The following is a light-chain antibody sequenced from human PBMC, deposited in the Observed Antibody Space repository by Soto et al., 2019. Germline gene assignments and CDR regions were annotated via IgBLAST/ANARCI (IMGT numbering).Light chain of an antibody. CDR2: KAS. CDR3: QQYTSSWT. V-gene: IGKV1-5*03. J-gene: IGKJ1*01. Sequence: DLPMTQSPSTLSASVGDRVTITCRASQSISSWLAWYQQKPGKAPKLLIYKASSLESGVPSRFSGSGSGTEFTLTISSLQPDDLATYYCQQYTSSWTFGQGTKVEIK. CDR1: QSISSW.